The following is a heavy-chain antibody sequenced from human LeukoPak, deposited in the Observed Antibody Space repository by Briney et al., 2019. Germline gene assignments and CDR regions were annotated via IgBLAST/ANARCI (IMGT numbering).Heavy chain of an antibody. D-gene: IGHD3-10*01. J-gene: IGHJ4*02. V-gene: IGHV7-4-1*02. CDR2: IITDTGNP. CDR1: GYTLTQHS. CDR3: AREVLRHDY. Sequence: ASVKVPCKASGYTLTQHSMNWVRQAPGQGLEWMGWIITDTGNPTYAQGFTGRFVFSVDTSVNTAYLQISSLKAEDTAVYYCAREVLRHDYWGQGTLVTVSS.